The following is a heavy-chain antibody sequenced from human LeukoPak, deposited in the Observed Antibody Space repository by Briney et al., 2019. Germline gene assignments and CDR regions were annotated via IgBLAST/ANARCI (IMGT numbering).Heavy chain of an antibody. V-gene: IGHV1-18*01. J-gene: IGHJ4*02. CDR3: ARDGRYYYDSSGYYPFDY. D-gene: IGHD3-22*01. Sequence: ASVKVSCEASGYTFTSYGISWVRQAPGQGLEWMGWISAYNGNTNYAQKLQGRVTVTTDTSTSTAYMELRSLRSDDTAVYYCARDGRYYYDSSGYYPFDYWGQGTLVTVSS. CDR2: ISAYNGNT. CDR1: GYTFTSYG.